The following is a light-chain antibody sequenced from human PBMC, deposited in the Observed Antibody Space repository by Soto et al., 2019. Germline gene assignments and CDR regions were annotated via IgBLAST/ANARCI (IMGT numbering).Light chain of an antibody. J-gene: IGLJ1*01. CDR3: QSYDSSLTPYV. Sequence: QSVLTQPPSVSGAPGQRVTISCTGSSSNIGAGYDVHWYQQLPGTAPKLLIYGNSNRPSGVPDRFSGSKSGTSASLAITGIQDEDEADYYCQSYDSSLTPYVFRTGTKLTVL. CDR2: GNS. CDR1: SSNIGAGYD. V-gene: IGLV1-40*01.